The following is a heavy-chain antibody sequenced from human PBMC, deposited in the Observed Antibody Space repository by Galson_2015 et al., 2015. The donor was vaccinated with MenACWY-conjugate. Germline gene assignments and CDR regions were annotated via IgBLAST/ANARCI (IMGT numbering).Heavy chain of an antibody. D-gene: IGHD6-13*01. CDR3: AREGSRIWYEIDC. CDR1: LSLFSITSFS. V-gene: IGHV6-1*01. J-gene: IGHJ4*02. CDR2: TYYSSKWYN. Sequence: CAISLSLFSITSFSWSWLLPSPAIGLEWLGRTYYSSKWYNDYATSVKSRITIKSDTTKNEFSLHLKSVTPDDTAVYYCAREGSRIWYEIDCWGQGTLVTVSS.